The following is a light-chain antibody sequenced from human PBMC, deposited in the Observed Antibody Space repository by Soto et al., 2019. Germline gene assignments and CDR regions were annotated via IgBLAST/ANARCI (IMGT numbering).Light chain of an antibody. CDR3: QQTDSIPRT. Sequence: DIQMTQSPSSLSASVGDRVTIACRASQSITTYLNWYQHKPGKAPKLLIYAASSLQSGVPSRFSGSGSETDFTLTISNLQPEDFATYYCQQTDSIPRTFGQGTKVEIX. CDR1: QSITTY. J-gene: IGKJ1*01. CDR2: AAS. V-gene: IGKV1-39*01.